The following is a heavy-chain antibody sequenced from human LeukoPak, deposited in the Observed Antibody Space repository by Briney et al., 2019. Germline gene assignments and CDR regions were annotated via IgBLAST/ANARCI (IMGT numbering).Heavy chain of an antibody. J-gene: IGHJ6*03. D-gene: IGHD5-18*01. CDR2: ISSISGYF. CDR3: ARDYVDTAMGKGYYYMDV. Sequence: GGSLRLSCAASGFNFSNYGMNWVRQAPGKGLEWVSSISSISGYFFYSDSVKGRFTISRDNAKSSVYLQMNSLRAHDTAVYYCARDYVDTAMGKGYYYMDVWGKGTTVTVSS. CDR1: GFNFSNYG. V-gene: IGHV3-21*01.